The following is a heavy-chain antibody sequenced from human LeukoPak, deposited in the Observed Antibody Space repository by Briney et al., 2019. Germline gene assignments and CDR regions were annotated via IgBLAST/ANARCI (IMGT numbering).Heavy chain of an antibody. CDR3: ARADAVGTYDAFDI. CDR2: INPNSGGT. V-gene: IGHV1-2*02. Sequence: GASVKVSCKASGYTLTGYYMHWVRQAPGQGLERVGWINPNSGGTNYAQKFQGRVTMTRDTSVSTAYMELSRLTSDDTAVYYCARADAVGTYDAFDIWGQGTMVTVSS. CDR1: GYTLTGYY. D-gene: IGHD4-23*01. J-gene: IGHJ3*02.